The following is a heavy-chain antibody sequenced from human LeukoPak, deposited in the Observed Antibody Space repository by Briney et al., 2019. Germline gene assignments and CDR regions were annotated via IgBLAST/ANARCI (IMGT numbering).Heavy chain of an antibody. CDR1: GFTFSSYA. D-gene: IGHD6-19*01. Sequence: GGSLRLSCAASGFTFSSYAMSWVRQAPGKGLEWVSAISGSGGSTYYADSVKGRFTISRDNSKNTLYLQMNSLRAEDTAVYYCAKDPRYSSGWCPEYFQHWGQGTLVTVSS. CDR3: AKDPRYSSGWCPEYFQH. CDR2: ISGSGGST. V-gene: IGHV3-23*01. J-gene: IGHJ1*01.